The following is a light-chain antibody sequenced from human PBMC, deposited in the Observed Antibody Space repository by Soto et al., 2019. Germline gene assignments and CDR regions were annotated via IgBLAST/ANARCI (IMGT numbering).Light chain of an antibody. V-gene: IGKV1-5*01. Sequence: DIQMTQSPSTLSAYVGDRVTITCRASQSISRWLAWYQQKPGKAPKVLIWDASSLQRGVPSRFSGSGSGTEFTLTISGLQPDDFATYYCQQYNGDSTWTFGQGTKVDIK. J-gene: IGKJ1*01. CDR2: DAS. CDR1: QSISRW. CDR3: QQYNGDSTWT.